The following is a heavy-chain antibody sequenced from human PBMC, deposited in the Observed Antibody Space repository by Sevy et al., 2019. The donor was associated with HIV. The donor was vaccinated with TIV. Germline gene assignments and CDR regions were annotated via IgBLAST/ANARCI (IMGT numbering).Heavy chain of an antibody. CDR2: FDPEDGRT. V-gene: IGHV1-24*01. D-gene: IGHD3-22*01. CDR1: GYTLTDFS. CDR3: ATTKDYYDSSGYPFDY. Sequence: ASVKVSCKLSGYTLTDFSMHWVRQAPGKGLEWVATFDPEDGRTIYEQKFQGRVIMTEDTSTDPAYMELNSLRSDDTAVYYCATTKDYYDSSGYPFDYWGQGTQVTVSS. J-gene: IGHJ4*02.